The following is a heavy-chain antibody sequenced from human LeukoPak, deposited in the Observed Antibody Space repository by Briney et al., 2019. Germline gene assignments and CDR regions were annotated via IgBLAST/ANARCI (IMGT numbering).Heavy chain of an antibody. V-gene: IGHV3-23*01. CDR2: ISGSGGST. CDR3: AKDPAPYGRLIFFDY. CDR1: GFTFSSYA. Sequence: GGSLRLSCAASGFTFSSYAMSRVRQAPGKGLEWVSAISGSGGSTYYADSVKGRFTISRDNSKNTLYLQMNSLRAEDTAVYYCAKDPAPYGRLIFFDYWGQGTLVTVSS. J-gene: IGHJ4*02. D-gene: IGHD3-3*01.